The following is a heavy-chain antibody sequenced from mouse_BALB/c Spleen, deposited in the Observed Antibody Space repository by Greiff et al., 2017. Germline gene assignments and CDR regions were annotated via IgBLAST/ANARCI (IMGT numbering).Heavy chain of an antibody. CDR2: ISPYNGDT. V-gene: IGHV1-37*01. CDR1: GYSFTGYF. D-gene: IGHD1-1*01. CDR3: GSHYYGSSSAWFAY. Sequence: EVQLQQSGPELVKPGASVKISCKASGYSFTGYFMNWVKQSHGKSLEWIGRISPYNGDTFYNQKFKGKATLTVDKSSSTAHMELLSLTSEDSAVYYCGSHYYGSSSAWFAYWGQGTLVTVSA. J-gene: IGHJ3*01.